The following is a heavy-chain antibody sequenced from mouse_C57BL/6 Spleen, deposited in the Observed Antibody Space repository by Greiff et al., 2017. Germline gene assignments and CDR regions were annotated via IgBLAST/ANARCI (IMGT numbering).Heavy chain of an antibody. J-gene: IGHJ4*01. V-gene: IGHV1-80*01. CDR1: GYAFSSYW. CDR2: IYPGDGDT. D-gene: IGHD1-1*01. CDR3: ARSGAITTVAMDY. Sequence: QVQLQQSGAELVKPGASVKISCKASGYAFSSYWMNWVKQRPGKGLEWIGQIYPGDGDTNYNGKFKGKATLTADKSSSTAYMQLSSLTSEDSAVYFCARSGAITTVAMDYWGQGTSVTVSS.